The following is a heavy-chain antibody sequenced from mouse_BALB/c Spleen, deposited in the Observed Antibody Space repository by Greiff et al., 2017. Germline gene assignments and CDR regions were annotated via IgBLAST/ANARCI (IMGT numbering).Heavy chain of an antibody. CDR3: TRRAVVPYYFDY. Sequence: VQLQQPGAELVRPGASVKLSCKASGYTFTSYWINWVKQRPGQGLEWIGNIYPSDSYTNYNQKFKDKATLTVDKSSSTAYMQLSSPTSEDSAVYYCTRRAVVPYYFDYWGQGTTLTVSS. V-gene: IGHV1-69*02. CDR2: IYPSDSYT. D-gene: IGHD1-1*01. CDR1: GYTFTSYW. J-gene: IGHJ2*01.